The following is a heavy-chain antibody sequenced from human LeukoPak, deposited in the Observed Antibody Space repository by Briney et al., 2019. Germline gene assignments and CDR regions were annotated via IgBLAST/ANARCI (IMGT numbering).Heavy chain of an antibody. CDR1: GGTFSSYA. CDR3: ARLQNSGYEY. D-gene: IGHD5-12*01. V-gene: IGHV1-69*04. J-gene: IGHJ4*02. Sequence: SVKVSCKASGGTFSSYAISWVRQAPGQGLEWMGRILPILGIANYAQKFQGRVTITADKSTSTAYMELSSLRSEDTAVYYCARLQNSGYEYWGQGTLVTVSS. CDR2: ILPILGIA.